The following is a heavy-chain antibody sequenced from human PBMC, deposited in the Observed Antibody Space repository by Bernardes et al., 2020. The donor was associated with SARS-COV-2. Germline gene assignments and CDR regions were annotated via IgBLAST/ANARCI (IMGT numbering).Heavy chain of an antibody. Sequence: SETLSLTCPVSGGPIRSYYWRWIRQHAGKGLEWIGRIYTSGSTNYNPSLKSRVTMSVDTSKNQFSLKLSSVTAADTAVYYCARESWQVAGIAAAGTAYYYDMYVWGHGITFTVSS. CDR1: GGPIRSYY. V-gene: IGHV4-4*07. CDR2: IYTSGST. J-gene: IGHJ6*02. CDR3: ARESWQVAGIAAAGTAYYYDMYV. D-gene: IGHD6-13*01.